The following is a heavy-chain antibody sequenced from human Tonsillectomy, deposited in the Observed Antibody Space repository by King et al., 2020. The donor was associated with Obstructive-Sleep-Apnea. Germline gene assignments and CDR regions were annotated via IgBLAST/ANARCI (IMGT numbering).Heavy chain of an antibody. J-gene: IGHJ4*02. V-gene: IGHV4-39*07. CDR1: GGSISSSRYY. CDR2: IYYSGRT. Sequence: QLQESGPGLVKPSETLSLTCTVSGGSISSSRYYWGWIRQPPGKGLEWIGSIYYSGRTYYNPSLKSRVTISVDTSKNQFSLKLSSVTAADTAVYYCARGGPGYYFDYWGQGTLVTVSS. CDR3: ARGGPGYYFDY.